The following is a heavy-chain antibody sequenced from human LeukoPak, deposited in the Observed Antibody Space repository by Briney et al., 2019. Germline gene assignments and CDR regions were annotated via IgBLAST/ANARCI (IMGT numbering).Heavy chain of an antibody. CDR1: GFSLSTSGMC. CDR3: ARSMVVTPHYYYYMDV. CDR2: IDWDDDK. V-gene: IGHV2-70*11. D-gene: IGHD4-23*01. Sequence: ESGPTLVNPTQILTLTCTFSGFSLSTSGMCVSWIRQPPGKALEWLARIDWDDDKYYSTSLKTRLTISKDTSKNQVVLTMTNMDPVDTATYYCARSMVVTPHYYYYMDVWGKGTTVTVSS. J-gene: IGHJ6*03.